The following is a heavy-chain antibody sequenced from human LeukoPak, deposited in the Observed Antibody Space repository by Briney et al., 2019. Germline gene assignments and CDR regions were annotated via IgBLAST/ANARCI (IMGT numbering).Heavy chain of an antibody. CDR2: IYYSGST. CDR3: ARAKTQGNAFDI. V-gene: IGHV4-59*01. J-gene: IGHJ3*02. CDR1: GGSISSYY. Sequence: SETLSLTCTVSGGSISSYYWSWIRQPPGKGLGWIGYIYYSGSTNYNPSLKSRVTISVDTSKNQFSLKLSSVTAADTAVYYCARAKTQGNAFDIWGQGTMVTVSS. D-gene: IGHD6-13*01.